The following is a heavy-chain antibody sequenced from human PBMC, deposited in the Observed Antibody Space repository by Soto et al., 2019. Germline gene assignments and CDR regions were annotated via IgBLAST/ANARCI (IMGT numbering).Heavy chain of an antibody. CDR3: ARMYSSSFYYGMDV. D-gene: IGHD6-6*01. V-gene: IGHV1-69*01. Sequence: QVQLVQSGAEVKKPGSSVKVSCKASGGTFSSYAISWVRQAPGQGLEWMGGIIPIFGTANYAQKFQGRFTITADQSTSTAYIELSSLRSEDTAVYYCARMYSSSFYYGMDVWGQGPTVTVSS. CDR1: GGTFSSYA. J-gene: IGHJ6*02. CDR2: IIPIFGTA.